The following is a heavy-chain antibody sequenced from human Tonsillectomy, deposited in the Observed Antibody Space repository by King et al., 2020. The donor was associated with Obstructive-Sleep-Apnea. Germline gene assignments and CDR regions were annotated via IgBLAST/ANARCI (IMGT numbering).Heavy chain of an antibody. CDR2: TNSDGSST. Sequence: EVQLVESGGGLVQPGGSLRLSCAGSGFTFSGYWMLWVRQAPGKGLVWVSRTNSDGSSTSYADSVKGRFTISRDNAKNTVYLQMNSLRVEDTAVYYCARMYYYDSSAYYYGLDYWGHGTLVTVSS. V-gene: IGHV3-74*01. D-gene: IGHD3-22*01. CDR1: GFTFSGYW. CDR3: ARMYYYDSSAYYYGLDY. J-gene: IGHJ4*01.